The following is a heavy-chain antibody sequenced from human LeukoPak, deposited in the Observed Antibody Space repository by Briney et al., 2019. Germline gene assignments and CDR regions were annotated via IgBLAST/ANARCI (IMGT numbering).Heavy chain of an antibody. CDR2: IYYSGST. D-gene: IGHD4-23*01. Sequence: SETLSLTCTVYGVSFSGYYWSWIRQPPGKGLEWLGYIYYSGSTDYNPSLMGRLTISVDTSKNQFSLTLTSVTEADTAVYYCARDYGGKLDYWGHGTLVTVSS. J-gene: IGHJ4*01. CDR3: ARDYGGKLDY. V-gene: IGHV4-59*01. CDR1: GVSFSGYY.